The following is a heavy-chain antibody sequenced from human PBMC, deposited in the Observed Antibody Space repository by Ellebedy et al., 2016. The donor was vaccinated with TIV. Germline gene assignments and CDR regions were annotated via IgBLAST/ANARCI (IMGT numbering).Heavy chain of an antibody. Sequence: PGGSLRLSCAGSGFTVSDYFMSWVRQAPGKGLEWVSSITSSGSTISYAASVKGRFPVARDNAKNSLYRQMNSLRGDDTAVYYCGRAREHGYFAYYHYGMDVWGQGTTVTVSS. J-gene: IGHJ6*02. D-gene: IGHD3-9*01. CDR3: GRAREHGYFAYYHYGMDV. CDR2: ITSSGSTI. CDR1: GFTVSDYF. V-gene: IGHV3-11*01.